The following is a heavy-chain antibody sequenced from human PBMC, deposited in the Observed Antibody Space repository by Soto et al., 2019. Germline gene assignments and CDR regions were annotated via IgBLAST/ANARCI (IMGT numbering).Heavy chain of an antibody. CDR2: IIPIFGTA. D-gene: IGHD3-3*01. CDR3: ASPISPQIQGITIFGVAPRRYYYYGMDV. J-gene: IGHJ6*02. V-gene: IGHV1-69*13. CDR1: GGTFSSYA. Sequence: SVKVSCKASGGTFSSYAISWVRQAPGQGLEWMGGIIPIFGTANYAQKFQGRVTITADESASTAYMELSSLRSEDTAVYYCASPISPQIQGITIFGVAPRRYYYYGMDVWGQGTTVTVSS.